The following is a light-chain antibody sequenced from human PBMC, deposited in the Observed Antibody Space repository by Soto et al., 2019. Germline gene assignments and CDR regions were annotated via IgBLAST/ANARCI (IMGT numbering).Light chain of an antibody. CDR1: ESISSC. CDR2: KAS. CDR3: QQYNSWT. J-gene: IGKJ1*01. Sequence: DIQMTQSPSTLSASVGDRVTITGRASESISSCLAWYQQKPGKAPKLLIYKASSVESGVPSRFSGSGSGTEFTLPIRRLQPDDVATYYCQQYNSWTFGQGPKVEI. V-gene: IGKV1-5*03.